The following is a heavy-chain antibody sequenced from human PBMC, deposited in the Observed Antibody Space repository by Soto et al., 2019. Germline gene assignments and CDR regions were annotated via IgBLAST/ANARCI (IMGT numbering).Heavy chain of an antibody. J-gene: IGHJ6*03. V-gene: IGHV3-30*18. CDR3: AKDSSGTVPYYYMDV. CDR1: GFTFSSYG. CDR2: ISYDGTNK. Sequence: GGSLRLSCAASGFTFSSYGFHWVRQAPGKGLEWVAVISYDGTNKYYTDSVKGRFSISRDNSKNTLYLQMNSLRAEDTAVYYCAKDSSGTVPYYYMDVWGKGTTVTVSS. D-gene: IGHD4-17*01.